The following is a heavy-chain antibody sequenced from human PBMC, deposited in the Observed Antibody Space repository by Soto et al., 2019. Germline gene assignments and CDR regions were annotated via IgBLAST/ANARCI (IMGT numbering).Heavy chain of an antibody. V-gene: IGHV1-69*13. CDR1: GGTFSSYA. CDR3: TRGITLIRGVIPPGYYYGMDV. J-gene: IGHJ6*02. D-gene: IGHD3-10*01. CDR2: FNPIFETA. Sequence: SVKVSCKASGGTFSSYAISWVRQAPGQGLEWMGGFNPIFETANYAQKFQGRVTITADESTNTAYMELSSLRSEDTAVYYCTRGITLIRGVIPPGYYYGMDVWGQVTTVTVSS.